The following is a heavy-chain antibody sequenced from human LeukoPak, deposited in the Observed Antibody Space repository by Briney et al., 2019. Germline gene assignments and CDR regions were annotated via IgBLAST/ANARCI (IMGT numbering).Heavy chain of an antibody. CDR3: ARDGQYYDSSGYTDY. CDR2: ISYDGSNK. V-gene: IGHV3-30-3*01. CDR1: GFTFSSYA. D-gene: IGHD3-22*01. J-gene: IGHJ4*02. Sequence: PGRSPRLSCAASGFTFSSYAMHWVRQAPGKGLEWVAVISYDGSNKYYADSVKGRFTISRDNSKNTLYLQMNSLRAEDTAVYYCARDGQYYDSSGYTDYWGQGTLVTVSS.